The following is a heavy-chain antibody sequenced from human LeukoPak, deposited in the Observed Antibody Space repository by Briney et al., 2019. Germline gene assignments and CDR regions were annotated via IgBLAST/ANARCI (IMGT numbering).Heavy chain of an antibody. D-gene: IGHD6-6*01. Sequence: ASVKVSCKASGYTFTDYFIHWVRQAPGQGLEWMGWINPHSGGRNSAQKFQGRVTITADKSTSTAYMELSSLRSEDTAVYYCAHEMKYSSSRFNWFDPWGQGTLVTVSS. J-gene: IGHJ5*02. CDR1: GYTFTDYF. V-gene: IGHV1-2*02. CDR2: INPHSGGR. CDR3: AHEMKYSSSRFNWFDP.